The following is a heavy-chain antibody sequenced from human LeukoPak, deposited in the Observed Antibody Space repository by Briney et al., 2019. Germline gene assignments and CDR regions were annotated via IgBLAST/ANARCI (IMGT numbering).Heavy chain of an antibody. J-gene: IGHJ4*02. CDR1: GYTFTSYY. D-gene: IGHD3-22*01. CDR2: INPSGGST. V-gene: IGHV1-46*01. CDR3: ARGPPLYYYDSSGYYKPSFDY. Sequence: ASVKVSCKASGYTFTSYYMHWVRQAPAQGLEWMGIINPSGGSTSYAQKFQGRVTMIRDTSTSTVYMELSSLRSEDTAVYYCARGPPLYYYDSSGYYKPSFDYWGQGTLVTVSS.